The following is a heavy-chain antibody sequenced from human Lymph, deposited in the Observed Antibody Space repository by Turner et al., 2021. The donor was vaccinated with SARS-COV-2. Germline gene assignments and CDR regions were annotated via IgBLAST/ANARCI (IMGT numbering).Heavy chain of an antibody. CDR2: IYYRGST. CDR1: GGSMNSNY. Sequence: QVQLQESGPRLVKPLATLSLTCTVSGGSMNSNYWSWIRQPPEKRLEWIGYIYYRGSTNYNPSLESRVTISVDTSRNQFSLNLTSVTAADTAIYYCARETVNNWVDPWGQGTLVTVSS. CDR3: ARETVNNWVDP. J-gene: IGHJ5*02. V-gene: IGHV4-59*01. D-gene: IGHD2-21*02.